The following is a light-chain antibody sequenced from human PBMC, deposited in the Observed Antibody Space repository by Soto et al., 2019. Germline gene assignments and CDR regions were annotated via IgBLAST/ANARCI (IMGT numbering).Light chain of an antibody. CDR2: EVN. CDR3: RSYADSNNLV. Sequence: QSALTQPPSTSGSPGQSVTISCTGSSSDVASNDYVSWYQQHPGKAPKLMIYEVNRRPSGVPDRFSGSKSGNTASLTVSGLQAEDEAVYHCRSYADSNNLVFGGGTQLTVL. CDR1: SSDVASNDY. V-gene: IGLV2-8*01. J-gene: IGLJ2*01.